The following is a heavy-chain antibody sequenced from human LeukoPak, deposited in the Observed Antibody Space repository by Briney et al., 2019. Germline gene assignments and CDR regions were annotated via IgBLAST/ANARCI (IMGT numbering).Heavy chain of an antibody. CDR3: ARSSSSSYIYYYMDV. V-gene: IGHV4-39*01. CDR1: GGSISSSSYY. Sequence: SETLSLTCTVSGGSISSSSYYWGWIRQPPGKGLEWIGSIYYSGSTYYNPSLKSRVTISVDTSKNQFSLKLSSVTAADTAVYYCARSSSSSYIYYYMDVWGKGTTVTVSS. D-gene: IGHD6-6*01. J-gene: IGHJ6*03. CDR2: IYYSGST.